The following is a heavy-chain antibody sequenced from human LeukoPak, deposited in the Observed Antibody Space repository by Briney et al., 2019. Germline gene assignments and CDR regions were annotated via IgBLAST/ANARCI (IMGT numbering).Heavy chain of an antibody. CDR2: ISWDGGST. J-gene: IGHJ4*02. V-gene: IGHV3-43*01. D-gene: IGHD1-26*01. CDR3: AKGHSGSYPIDY. CDR1: GFTFDDYT. Sequence: GGSLRLSCAASGFTFDDYTMHWVRQAPGKGLGWVSLISWDGGSTYYADSVKGRFTISRDNSKNSLYLQMNSLRTEDTALYYCAKGHSGSYPIDYWGQGTLVTVSS.